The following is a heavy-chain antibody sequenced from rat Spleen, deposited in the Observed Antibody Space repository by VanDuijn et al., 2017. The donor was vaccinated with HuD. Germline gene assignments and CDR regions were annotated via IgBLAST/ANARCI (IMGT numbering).Heavy chain of an antibody. V-gene: IGHV5-7*01. CDR2: ITHSTSTT. CDR3: TRENWVLDS. CDR1: GFTFSDYN. D-gene: IGHD5-1*01. J-gene: IGHJ2*01. Sequence: EVKLVESGGGLVQPGRSLKLSCAAAGFTFSDYNMAWVRQAPKQGLEWVATITHSTSTTYYPDSVQGRFTISRDDAKSALYLQMDSLRSEDTATYYCTRENWVLDSWGQGVMVTVSS.